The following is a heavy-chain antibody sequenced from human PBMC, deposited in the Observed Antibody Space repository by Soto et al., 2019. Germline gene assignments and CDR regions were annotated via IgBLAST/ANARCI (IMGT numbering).Heavy chain of an antibody. CDR3: ASESDHYQAFCQN. D-gene: IGHD3-22*01. Sequence: QVHLVQSGAEVKKPGASVKVSCKPSGYPFPSFEIHWIRQAPGQRPEWMGGISNAGSGSIKYSQRFQDRLTISGDKRATTVYMTLSSLTSEDTAIYYCASESDHYQAFCQNWGQGSLVTVSA. CDR1: GYPFPSFE. V-gene: IGHV1-3*01. J-gene: IGHJ4*02. CDR2: ISNAGSGSI.